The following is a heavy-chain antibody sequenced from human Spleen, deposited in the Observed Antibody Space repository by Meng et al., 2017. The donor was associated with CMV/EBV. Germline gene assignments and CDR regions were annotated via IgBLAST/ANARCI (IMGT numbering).Heavy chain of an antibody. CDR3: AREGDSRTYQY. CDR1: GGTFSTYA. CDR2: IDTDTGNP. J-gene: IGHJ4*02. V-gene: IGHV7-4-1*02. D-gene: IGHD3-22*01. Sequence: QVQLVQSGAEAKKPGSSVKVSCKASGGTFSTYAINWVRQAPGQGLEWMGWIDTDTGNPTYAQGFTGRFVFSLDTSVNTAYLQISSLKAEYTAVYYCAREGDSRTYQYWGQGTLVTVSS.